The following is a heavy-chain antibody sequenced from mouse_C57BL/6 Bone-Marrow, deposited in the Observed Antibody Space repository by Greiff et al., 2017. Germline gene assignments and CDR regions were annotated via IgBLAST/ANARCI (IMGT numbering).Heavy chain of an antibody. CDR1: GFTFTDYY. D-gene: IGHD1-1*01. CDR3: ARWGTTVVATDFDY. V-gene: IGHV7-3*01. Sequence: EVKLVESGGGLVQPGGSLSLSCAASGFTFTDYYMSWVRQPPGKALEWLGFIRNKANGYTTEYSASLKGRFTISRDNSQSILYLQMNALRAEDSATYCCARWGTTVVATDFDYWGQGTTLTVSS. J-gene: IGHJ2*01. CDR2: IRNKANGYTT.